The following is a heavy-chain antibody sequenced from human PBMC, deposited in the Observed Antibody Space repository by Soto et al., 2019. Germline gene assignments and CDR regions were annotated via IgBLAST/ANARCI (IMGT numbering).Heavy chain of an antibody. J-gene: IGHJ4*02. V-gene: IGHV3-15*01. D-gene: IGHD6-13*01. Sequence: EVQLVESGGGLVKPGGSLRLSCAASGFTFSNAWMRWVRQAPGKGLEWVGRIKSKTDGGTTDYAAPVKGRFTISRDDSKNTLYMQMNSLKTEDTAVYYCTTDGGIAAAGDFDYWGQGTLVTVSS. CDR2: IKSKTDGGTT. CDR1: GFTFSNAW. CDR3: TTDGGIAAAGDFDY.